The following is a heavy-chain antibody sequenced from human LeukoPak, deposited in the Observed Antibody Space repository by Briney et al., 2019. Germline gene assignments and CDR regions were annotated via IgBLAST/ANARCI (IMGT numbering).Heavy chain of an antibody. D-gene: IGHD3-10*01. CDR1: GYTFTGYY. CDR3: ARGTVGLLFGDLAFGLCV. J-gene: IGHJ3*01. CDR2: MNPNSGNT. V-gene: IGHV1-8*02. Sequence: ASVKVSCKASGYTFTGYYMHWVRQAAGQGLEWMGWMNPNSGNTGYAQKFQGRVALTRDTSISIAYLELSSLNSDDTAVYYCARGTVGLLFGDLAFGLCVWGLGKKGPGSS.